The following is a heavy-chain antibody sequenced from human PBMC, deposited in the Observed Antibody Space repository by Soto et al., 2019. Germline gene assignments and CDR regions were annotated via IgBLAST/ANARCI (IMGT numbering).Heavy chain of an antibody. V-gene: IGHV3-23*01. D-gene: IGHD3-16*01. CDR2: ISGSGGST. CDR1: GFTFISYA. J-gene: IGHJ6*02. Sequence: GWSLRLSCAASGFTFISYAMSWVRQAPGKGLEWVSAISGSGGSTYYADSVKGRFTISRDNSKNTLYLQMNSLRAEDTAVYYCAKDGGLRPYYYYYGMDVWGQGTTVTVSS. CDR3: AKDGGLRPYYYYYGMDV.